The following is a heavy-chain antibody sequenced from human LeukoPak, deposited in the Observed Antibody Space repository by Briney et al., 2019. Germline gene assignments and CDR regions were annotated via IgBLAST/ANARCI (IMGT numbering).Heavy chain of an antibody. CDR2: INPNSGGT. CDR3: ARDCSNGVCYPRDY. CDR1: GYTFTGYY. D-gene: IGHD2-8*01. Sequence: ASVKVSCKASGYTFTGYYMHWVRQAPGQGLEWMGWINPNSGGTNYAQKFQGRVTMTRDTSISTAYMELSRLRSDDTVTYYCARDCSNGVCYPRDYWGQGTLVSV. V-gene: IGHV1-2*02. J-gene: IGHJ4*02.